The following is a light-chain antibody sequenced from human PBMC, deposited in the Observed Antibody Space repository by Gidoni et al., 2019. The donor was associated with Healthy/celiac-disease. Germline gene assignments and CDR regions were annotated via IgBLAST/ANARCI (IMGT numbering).Light chain of an antibody. V-gene: IGKV4-1*01. Sequence: DIVMNHSPDSLAVSLGERATINCKSSQSVLYSSNNKNYLAWYQQKPGQPPKLLIYWASTRESGVPDRFSGSGSGTDFTLTISSLQAEDVAVYYCQQYYSTPWTFGQGTKVKIK. CDR1: QSVLYSSNNKNY. J-gene: IGKJ1*01. CDR3: QQYYSTPWT. CDR2: WAS.